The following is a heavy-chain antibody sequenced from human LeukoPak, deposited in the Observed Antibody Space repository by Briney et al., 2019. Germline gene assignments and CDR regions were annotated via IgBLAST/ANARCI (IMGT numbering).Heavy chain of an antibody. CDR2: IYYSGST. J-gene: IGHJ4*02. D-gene: IGHD4-23*01. CDR1: GGSISSSNYY. Sequence: SETLSLICTVSGGSISSSNYYWGWIRQPPGKGLEWIGSIYYSGSTYYNPSLKSRVTISVDTSKRQFSLKLNSVTAADTAVYYCARHSGMTTVVDYWGQGTLVTVSS. CDR3: ARHSGMTTVVDY. V-gene: IGHV4-39*01.